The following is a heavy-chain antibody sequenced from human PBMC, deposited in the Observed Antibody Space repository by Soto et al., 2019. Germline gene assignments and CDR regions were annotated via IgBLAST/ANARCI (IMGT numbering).Heavy chain of an antibody. CDR3: AKEVIAVAGTGYFQH. J-gene: IGHJ1*01. Sequence: PGGSLRLSCAASGFTFSSYGMHWVRQAPGKGLEWVSVICGDGGSTYYADSVKGRFTISRDNSKNTLYLQMNSLRAEDTAVYYCAKEVIAVAGTGYFQHWGQGTLVTVSS. D-gene: IGHD6-19*01. CDR1: GFTFSSYG. CDR2: ICGDGGST. V-gene: IGHV3-NL1*01.